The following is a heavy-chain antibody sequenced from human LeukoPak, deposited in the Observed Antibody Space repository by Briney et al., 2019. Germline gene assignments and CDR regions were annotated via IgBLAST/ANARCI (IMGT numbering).Heavy chain of an antibody. Sequence: PSGTLSLTCAVSGGSISSSNWWSWIRQPPGKGLEWIGEIFHSGSTNYNPSLKSRVTISVDTSKNQFSLQLNSVTPEDTAVYYCARENYDILTGMASVIDYWGQGTLVTVSS. J-gene: IGHJ4*02. CDR2: IFHSGST. D-gene: IGHD3-9*01. V-gene: IGHV4-4*02. CDR1: GGSISSSNW. CDR3: ARENYDILTGMASVIDY.